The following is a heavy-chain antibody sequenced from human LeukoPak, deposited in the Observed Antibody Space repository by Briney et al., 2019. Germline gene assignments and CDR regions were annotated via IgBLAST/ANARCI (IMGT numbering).Heavy chain of an antibody. Sequence: GGSLRLSCAASGFACSSYSMNWVRQAQGKGLEWVSSISSSSSYIYYADSVKGRFTISRDNAKNPLYLQMNSLRAEDTAVYYCARIPHPYYYDSSGVFDYWGQGTLVTVSS. V-gene: IGHV3-21*01. D-gene: IGHD3-22*01. CDR1: GFACSSYS. CDR2: ISSSSSYI. CDR3: ARIPHPYYYDSSGVFDY. J-gene: IGHJ4*02.